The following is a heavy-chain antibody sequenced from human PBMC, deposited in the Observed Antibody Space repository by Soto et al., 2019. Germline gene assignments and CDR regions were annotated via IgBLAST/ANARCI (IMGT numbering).Heavy chain of an antibody. Sequence: QVQLVESGGGVVQPGRSLRLSCAASGLTFSSYGMHWVRQAPGKGLEWVAVISYDGSNKYYADSVKGRFTISRDNSKNTLYLQMNSLRAEDKAVYYCAKDAYCSCGSCYYYYYGMDVWGQGTTVTVSS. D-gene: IGHD2-15*01. CDR3: AKDAYCSCGSCYYYYYGMDV. J-gene: IGHJ6*02. V-gene: IGHV3-30*18. CDR1: GLTFSSYG. CDR2: ISYDGSNK.